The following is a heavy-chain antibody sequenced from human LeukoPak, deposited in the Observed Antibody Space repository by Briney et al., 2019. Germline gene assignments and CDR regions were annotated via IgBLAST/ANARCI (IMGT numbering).Heavy chain of an antibody. Sequence: GGSLRLSCAASGFTFSSYWMSWVRQAPGKGLEWVAVMSYDGSNKYYADSVKGRFTISRDNSKNTLYLQMNSLRAEDTAVYYCARDDIAVAGKDYWGQGTLVTVSS. D-gene: IGHD6-19*01. J-gene: IGHJ4*02. V-gene: IGHV3-30*03. CDR1: GFTFSSYW. CDR2: MSYDGSNK. CDR3: ARDDIAVAGKDY.